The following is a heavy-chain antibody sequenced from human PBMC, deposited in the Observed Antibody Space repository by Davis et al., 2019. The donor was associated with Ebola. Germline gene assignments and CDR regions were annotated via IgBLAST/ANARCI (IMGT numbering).Heavy chain of an antibody. V-gene: IGHV3-23*03. J-gene: IGHJ4*02. CDR2: IYSGGST. CDR1: GFTFNTYA. CDR3: AKEIGGSGWYSIDY. D-gene: IGHD6-19*01. Sequence: PGGSLRLSCAASGFTFNTYAMSWVRQPPGKGLEWVSIIYSGGSTYYADSVKGRFTISRDKSKNTVYLQMNSLRAEDTAVYYCAKEIGGSGWYSIDYWGQGTLVTVSS.